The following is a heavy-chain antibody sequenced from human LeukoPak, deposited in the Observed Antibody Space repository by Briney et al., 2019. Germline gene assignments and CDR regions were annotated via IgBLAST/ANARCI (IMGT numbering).Heavy chain of an antibody. V-gene: IGHV4-34*01. CDR3: ARGPRSRYSYTSHNYFDF. Sequence: PSETLSLTCAAYGGPFSGYYCSWIRQPPGKGLEWIGEIDHSGSTNYNPSLKSRVTILVDTSKNQLSLKLTSVTAADTAVYYCARGPRSRYSYTSHNYFDFWGQGTLVSVSS. CDR2: IDHSGST. J-gene: IGHJ4*02. D-gene: IGHD3-10*01. CDR1: GGPFSGYY.